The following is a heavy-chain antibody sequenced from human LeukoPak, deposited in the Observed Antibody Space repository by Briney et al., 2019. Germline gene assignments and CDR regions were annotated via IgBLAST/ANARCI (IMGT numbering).Heavy chain of an antibody. CDR2: ISWDGGTT. Sequence: GGSLRLSCAASGFTFDDYCMHWVRQAPGKGLEWVSLISWDGGTTYYADSVKGRFTISRDNAKNSLYLQMNSLRAEDTAVYYCASSRYDSSGYYGIIAYWGQGTLVTVSS. D-gene: IGHD3-22*01. CDR3: ASSRYDSSGYYGIIAY. J-gene: IGHJ4*02. CDR1: GFTFDDYC. V-gene: IGHV3-43*01.